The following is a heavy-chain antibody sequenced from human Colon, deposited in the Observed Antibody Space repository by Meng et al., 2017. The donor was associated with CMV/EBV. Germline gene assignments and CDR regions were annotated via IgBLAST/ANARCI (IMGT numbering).Heavy chain of an antibody. D-gene: IGHD2-2*01. J-gene: IGHJ4*02. Sequence: SETLSLTCTVSGGSINSGDYYWAWIRQSPGKGLEWIGYIHHSGNTFYNPSLKSRVTISVDMPNKHFSPNLRSVTAADTAVYYCARENSTSTGGFDFWGQGTLVTVSS. CDR2: IHHSGNT. CDR3: ARENSTSTGGFDF. CDR1: GGSINSGDYY. V-gene: IGHV4-30-4*08.